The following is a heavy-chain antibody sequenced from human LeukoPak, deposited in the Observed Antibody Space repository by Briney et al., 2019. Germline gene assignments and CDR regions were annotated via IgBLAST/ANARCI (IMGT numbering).Heavy chain of an antibody. J-gene: IGHJ4*02. CDR3: ANQGLYYYDSSGYYYQPYFDY. D-gene: IGHD3-22*01. Sequence: GGSLRLSCAASGFAFSSNWMHWVRQTPGKGLVWVSRINSGGSGTSYADSVEGRFTISRDNAKNTLYLQMNSLRAEDTAVYYCANQGLYYYDSSGYYYQPYFDYWGQGTLVTVSS. CDR2: INSGGSGT. CDR1: GFAFSSNW. V-gene: IGHV3-74*01.